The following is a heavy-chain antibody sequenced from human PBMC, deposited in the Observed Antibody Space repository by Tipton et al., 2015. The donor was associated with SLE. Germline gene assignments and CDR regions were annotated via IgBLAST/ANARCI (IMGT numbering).Heavy chain of an antibody. Sequence: SLRLSCAASGFTVSSNYMSWVRQAPGKGLEWVSVIYSGGTTYYADSVKGRFTISRDNSKNTLYLQMNSLRAEDTAVYYCARDRGGWSASGGAFDIWGQGTMVTVSS. CDR2: IYSGGTT. CDR3: ARDRGGWSASGGAFDI. J-gene: IGHJ3*02. CDR1: GFTVSSNY. V-gene: IGHV3-66*01. D-gene: IGHD3-3*01.